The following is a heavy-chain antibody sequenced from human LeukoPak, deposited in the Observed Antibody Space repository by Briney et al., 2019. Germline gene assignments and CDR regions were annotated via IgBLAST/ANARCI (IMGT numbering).Heavy chain of an antibody. J-gene: IGHJ4*02. CDR1: GYSFSNYW. CDR3: ARRHGDYYFDY. V-gene: IGHV5-51*01. D-gene: IGHD4-17*01. CDR2: INPGDSDT. Sequence: GESLKISCKGSGYSFSNYWIGWVRQMPGKGLEWMGIINPGDSDTRYSPSFQGRVTISADKSINTAYLQWSSLKASDTAMYYCARRHGDYYFDYWGQGTLVTVSS.